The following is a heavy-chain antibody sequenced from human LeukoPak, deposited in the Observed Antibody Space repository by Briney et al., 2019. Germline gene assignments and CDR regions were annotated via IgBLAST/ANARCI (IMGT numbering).Heavy chain of an antibody. CDR2: IKQDGSEN. J-gene: IGHJ4*02. V-gene: IGHV3-7*05. Sequence: TGGSLRLSCAASGFTFSSYWMSWVRQAPGKGLEWVAYIKQDGSENYYVDSVKGRFTISRDNAKNSLFLQMNSLRAEDTAVYYCAREGVGATTLWGQGTLVSVSS. D-gene: IGHD1-26*01. CDR3: AREGVGATTL. CDR1: GFTFSSYW.